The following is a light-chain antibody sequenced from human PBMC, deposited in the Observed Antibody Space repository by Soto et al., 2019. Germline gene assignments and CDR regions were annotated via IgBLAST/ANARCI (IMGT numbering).Light chain of an antibody. Sequence: QSALTQPASVSRAPGQSITISCTRTSSDVGSYNLVSWYQQDPGKAPKLMIYEGSKRPSGVSYRFSGSKSGYTASLTISGLQAEDEADYYCCSYAGSNTLVFGGGTKLTVL. J-gene: IGLJ2*01. CDR3: CSYAGSNTLV. CDR2: EGS. CDR1: SSDVGSYNL. V-gene: IGLV2-23*01.